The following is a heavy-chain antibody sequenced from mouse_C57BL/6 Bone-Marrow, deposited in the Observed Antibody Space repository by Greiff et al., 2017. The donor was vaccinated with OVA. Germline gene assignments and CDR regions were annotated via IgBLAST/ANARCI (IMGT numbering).Heavy chain of an antibody. D-gene: IGHD2-2*01. J-gene: IGHJ2*01. CDR3: ARVSGYYAYDDGGDY. V-gene: IGHV5-4*03. CDR2: ISDGGSYT. Sequence: EVMLVESGGGLVKPGGSLKLSCAASGFTFSSYAMSWVRQTPEKRLEWVATISDGGSYTYYPDNVKGRFTISRDNAKNNLYLQMSHLKSEDTAMYYCARVSGYYAYDDGGDYWGQGTTLTVSS. CDR1: GFTFSSYA.